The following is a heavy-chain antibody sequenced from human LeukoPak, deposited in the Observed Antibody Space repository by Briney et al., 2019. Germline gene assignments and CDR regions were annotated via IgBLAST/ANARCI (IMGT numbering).Heavy chain of an antibody. J-gene: IGHJ5*02. CDR3: ARSRRDPYDYDSSGYYVGGTDWFDP. V-gene: IGHV3-30*02. CDR1: GFTFSSYG. CDR2: IRYDGSNK. D-gene: IGHD3-22*01. Sequence: GGSLRLSCAASGFTFSSYGMHWVRQAPGKGLEWVAFIRYDGSNKYYADSVKGRFTISRDNAKNSLYLQMNSLRAEDTAVYYCARSRRDPYDYDSSGYYVGGTDWFDPWGQGTLVTVSS.